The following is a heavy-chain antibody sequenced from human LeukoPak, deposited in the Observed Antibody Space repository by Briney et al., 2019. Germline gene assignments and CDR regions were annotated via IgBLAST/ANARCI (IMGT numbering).Heavy chain of an antibody. J-gene: IGHJ4*02. CDR2: ISSSGGST. Sequence: PGGSLRLSCTASKITLRNYVMSWVRQAPGAGLEWVSAISSSGGSTYYSDAVKGRFTISRDNSKNTLYLPMNRLRADDTAVYYCAXDXXXXXXXXGYYPPXSETHFDHWGQGAQVTVSA. CDR3: AXDXXXXXXXXGYYPPXSETHFDH. V-gene: IGHV3-23*01. D-gene: IGHD1-26*01. CDR1: KITLRNYV.